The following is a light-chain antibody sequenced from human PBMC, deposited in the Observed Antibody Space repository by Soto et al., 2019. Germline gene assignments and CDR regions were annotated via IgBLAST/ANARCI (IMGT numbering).Light chain of an antibody. V-gene: IGLV2-14*01. CDR1: SSDVGGSNY. CDR2: DVS. Sequence: QSALTQPASVSGSPGQSITISCTRTSSDVGGSNYVSWYQQHPGKAPKLMIYDVSNRPSGVSNRFSGSKSGNTASLTISGLQAEDEDDYYCSSYTSSSTLVVFGGGTKLTVL. CDR3: SSYTSSSTLVV. J-gene: IGLJ2*01.